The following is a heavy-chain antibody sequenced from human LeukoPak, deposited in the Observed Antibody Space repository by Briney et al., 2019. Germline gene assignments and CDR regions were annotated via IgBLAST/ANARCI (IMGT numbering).Heavy chain of an antibody. CDR2: MYYSGST. CDR1: GGSINTYF. J-gene: IGHJ4*02. D-gene: IGHD3-10*01. CDR3: ARQNAWGVGRFDY. Sequence: PSETLSLTCAVSGGSINTYFWSWIRQPPGKGLEWIGYMYYSGSTNYNPSLKSRATISMDTSKNQFSLKLNSVTAADTAVYYCARQNAWGVGRFDYRGRGTLATVS. V-gene: IGHV4-59*08.